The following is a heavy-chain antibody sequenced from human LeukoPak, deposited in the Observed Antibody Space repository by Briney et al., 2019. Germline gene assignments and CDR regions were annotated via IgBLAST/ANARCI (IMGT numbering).Heavy chain of an antibody. CDR3: ASPPTERYSGSYYYMAV. J-gene: IGHJ6*03. Sequence: PSETLSLTCAVHGGSFRGYYWSWIRQPPGKGLEWIGEINQRGSTNYTPSPKSRVTISVATSKQQFSLVFSSVAAAATAVYYCASPPTERYSGSYYYMAVWGKRTTVTVSS. CDR2: INQRGST. CDR1: GGSFRGYY. D-gene: IGHD1-26*01. V-gene: IGHV4-34*01.